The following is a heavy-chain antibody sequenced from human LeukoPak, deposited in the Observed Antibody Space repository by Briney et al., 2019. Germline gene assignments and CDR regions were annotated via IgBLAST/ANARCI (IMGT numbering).Heavy chain of an antibody. CDR3: ARTMEWLIRGDAFDI. Sequence: GGSLRLSCAASGFTFSNAWMSWVRQAPGKGLEWVGRIKSKTDGGTTDYAAPVKGRFTISRDDSKNTLYLQMNSLKTEDTAVYYCARTMEWLIRGDAFDIWGQGTMVTVSS. CDR1: GFTFSNAW. V-gene: IGHV3-15*01. J-gene: IGHJ3*02. D-gene: IGHD3-3*01. CDR2: IKSKTDGGTT.